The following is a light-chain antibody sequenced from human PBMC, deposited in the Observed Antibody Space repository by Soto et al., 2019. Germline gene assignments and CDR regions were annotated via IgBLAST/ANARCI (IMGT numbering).Light chain of an antibody. Sequence: DIRVTQSPPTLSGSVGDRVTITCGASQTITTWMAWYQQKPGKAPKRLIYAASSLQSGVPSRFSGSGSGTDFTLTISSLQHEDFATYYCQQSYSTPRTFGQGTKVDIK. V-gene: IGKV1-39*01. J-gene: IGKJ1*01. CDR2: AAS. CDR1: QTITTW. CDR3: QQSYSTPRT.